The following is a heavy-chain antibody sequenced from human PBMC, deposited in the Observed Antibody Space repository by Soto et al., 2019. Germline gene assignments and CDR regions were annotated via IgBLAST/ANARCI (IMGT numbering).Heavy chain of an antibody. CDR1: GGTFSSYA. CDR2: IIPVFGTG. V-gene: IGHV1-69*06. CDR3: ARVGGTGGYTYGLDY. Sequence: QVQLVQSGAEVKKPGSSVKVSCKASGGTFSSYAISWVRQAPGQGLEWMGGIIPVFGTGIYAQKFQGRVTITADKSTNTAYMELSSLRSEDMAVYFCARVGGTGGYTYGLDYLGQGTLVTVSS. D-gene: IGHD5-18*01. J-gene: IGHJ4*02.